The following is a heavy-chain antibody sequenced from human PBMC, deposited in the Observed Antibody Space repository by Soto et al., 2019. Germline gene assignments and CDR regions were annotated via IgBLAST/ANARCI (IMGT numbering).Heavy chain of an antibody. J-gene: IGHJ6*02. Sequence: SETLSLTCAVSGGSISSSNWWSWVRQPPGKGLEWIGEIYHSGSTNYNPSLKSRVTISVDKSKDQFSLKLSSVTAADTAVYYCASVGYGSEYYYYYGMDVWGQGTTVT. CDR3: ASVGYGSEYYYYYGMDV. V-gene: IGHV4-4*02. D-gene: IGHD3-10*01. CDR2: IYHSGST. CDR1: GGSISSSNW.